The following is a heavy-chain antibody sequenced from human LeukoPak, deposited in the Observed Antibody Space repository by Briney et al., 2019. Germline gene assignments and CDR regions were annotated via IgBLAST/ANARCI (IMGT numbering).Heavy chain of an antibody. CDR3: VRGSVGFDY. CDR2: ISSSSYI. J-gene: IGHJ4*02. Sequence: GGSLRLSCAASGFTFSSYGVNWVRQAPGKGLEWVSSISSSSYIYYADSVKGRFTISRDNPNNSLSLQINSLRVEDTAVYYCVRGSVGFDYWGQGTLVTVSS. CDR1: GFTFSSYG. D-gene: IGHD3-10*01. V-gene: IGHV3-21*01.